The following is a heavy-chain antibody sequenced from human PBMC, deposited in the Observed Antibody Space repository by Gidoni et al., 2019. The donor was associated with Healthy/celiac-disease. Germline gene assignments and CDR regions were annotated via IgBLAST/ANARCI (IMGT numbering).Heavy chain of an antibody. J-gene: IGHJ4*02. CDR3: ARQDRAVAGTVPFDY. V-gene: IGHV4-39*01. CDR2: ST. D-gene: IGHD6-19*01. Sequence: STYYNPSLKSRVTISVDTSKNQFSLKLSSVTAADTAVYYCARQDRAVAGTVPFDYWGQGTLVTVSS.